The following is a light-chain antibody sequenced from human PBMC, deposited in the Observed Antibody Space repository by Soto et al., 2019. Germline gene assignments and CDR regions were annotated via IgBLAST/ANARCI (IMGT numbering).Light chain of an antibody. CDR2: DVS. J-gene: IGLJ2*01. CDR3: SSDTYNTAI. Sequence: QSALTQPASVSGSPGQSITISCTGTGSGVGTYSFVSWYQQRPGKAPKLIIYDVSNRPSGVSTRFSGSKSVNTASLTISGLQADDEADYYCSSDTYNTAIFGGGTKLTVL. V-gene: IGLV2-14*01. CDR1: GSGVGTYSF.